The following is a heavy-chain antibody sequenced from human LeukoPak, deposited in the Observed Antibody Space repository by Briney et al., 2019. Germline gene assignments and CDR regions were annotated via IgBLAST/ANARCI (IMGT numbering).Heavy chain of an antibody. CDR3: ARERSSWNSAYYGMDV. V-gene: IGHV3-66*01. CDR1: GFTVRSNY. CDR2: LYSGGDT. D-gene: IGHD3-22*01. J-gene: IGHJ6*02. Sequence: GGSLRLSCAASGFTVRSNYMTWVRQAPGKGLEWVSVLYSGGDTDYADSVKGRFTISRDNSKNTLFLQMNSLRAEDTAVYFCARERSSWNSAYYGMDVWGQGTTVTVSS.